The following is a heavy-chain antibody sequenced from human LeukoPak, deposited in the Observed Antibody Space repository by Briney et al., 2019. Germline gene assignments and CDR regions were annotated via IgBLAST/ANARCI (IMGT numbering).Heavy chain of an antibody. CDR1: GYRFTNCW. CDR3: ASAGDSSGYYYFSAFDI. CDR2: IYPDDSDT. D-gene: IGHD3-22*01. J-gene: IGHJ3*02. Sequence: GESLKISCKASGYRFTNCWIGWVRQMPGKGQEWMGVIYPDDSDTTYSPSFQGQVTISADKSISTAYLQWSSLKASDTAMYYCASAGDSSGYYYFSAFDIWGQGTMVTVSS. V-gene: IGHV5-51*01.